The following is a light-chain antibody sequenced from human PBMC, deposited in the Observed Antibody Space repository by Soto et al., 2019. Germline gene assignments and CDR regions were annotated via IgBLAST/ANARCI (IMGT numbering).Light chain of an antibody. CDR3: QQANSFPIT. Sequence: DIQMTQSPSTLSASVGDRVPITCRASQGISSWLAWYQQKPGKAPKLLIYAAFTLQSGVPPRFSGSKSGTEFTLTISSLQPEDFASYYCQQANSFPITFGQGTRLEI. J-gene: IGKJ5*01. CDR2: AAF. CDR1: QGISSW. V-gene: IGKV1-12*01.